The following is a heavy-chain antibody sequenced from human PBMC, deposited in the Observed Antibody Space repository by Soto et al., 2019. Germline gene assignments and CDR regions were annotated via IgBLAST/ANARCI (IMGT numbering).Heavy chain of an antibody. CDR3: AKGLRAVVVVAAGY. CDR1: GFTFSSYA. CDR2: ISGSGGST. Sequence: PGGSLRLSCAASGFTFSSYAMSWVRQAPGKGLEWVSAISGSGGSTYYADSVKGRFTISRDNSKNTLYLQMNSLRAEDTAVYYCAKGLRAVVVVAAGYWGQGTLVTVSS. D-gene: IGHD2-15*01. V-gene: IGHV3-23*01. J-gene: IGHJ4*02.